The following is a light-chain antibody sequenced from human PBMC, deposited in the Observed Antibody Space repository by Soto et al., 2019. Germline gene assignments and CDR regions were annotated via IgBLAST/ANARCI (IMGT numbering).Light chain of an antibody. J-gene: IGKJ4*01. CDR3: QQRSNWPLT. V-gene: IGKV3-11*01. Sequence: EIVLTQSPATLSLSPGERATLSCRASQSVGSYLAWYQHKPGQAPRLLIYDASNKATGIPARFSGSGSGTDFTLTISSLEPEDFAIYYRQQRSNWPLTFGGGTKVEIK. CDR1: QSVGSY. CDR2: DAS.